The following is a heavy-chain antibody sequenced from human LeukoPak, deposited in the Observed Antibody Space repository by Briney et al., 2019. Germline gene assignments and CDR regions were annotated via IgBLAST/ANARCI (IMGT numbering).Heavy chain of an antibody. CDR1: GFTFSSNS. V-gene: IGHV3-23*01. CDR3: AKGYCSGGNCYQYFDY. J-gene: IGHJ4*02. CDR2: INYSGDAT. D-gene: IGHD2-15*01. Sequence: GGSLRLSCAASGFTFSSNSMSWVRPAPGKGLEWVSAINYSGDATYYVDSVKGRFTISRDNSKNTLYLQMNSLRAEDTAIYYCAKGYCSGGNCYQYFDYWGQGTLVTVAS.